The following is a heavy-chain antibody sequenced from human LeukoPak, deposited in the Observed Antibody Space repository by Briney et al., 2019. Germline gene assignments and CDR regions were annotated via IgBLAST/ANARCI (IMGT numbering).Heavy chain of an antibody. V-gene: IGHV3-53*01. D-gene: IGHD1-26*01. CDR2: IYSGGST. J-gene: IGHJ4*02. Sequence: GGSLRLSCAASGFTVSSNYMSWVRQAPGKGLEWVSVIYSGGSTYYADSVKGRFTISRDNSKNTLYLQVNSLRAEDTAVYYCARSSGGATPYYFDYWGQGTLVTVSS. CDR3: ARSSGGATPYYFDY. CDR1: GFTVSSNY.